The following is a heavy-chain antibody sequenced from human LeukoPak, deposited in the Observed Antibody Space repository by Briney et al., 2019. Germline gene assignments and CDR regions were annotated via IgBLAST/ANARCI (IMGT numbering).Heavy chain of an antibody. CDR1: DYTFTSYG. CDR3: ARDGRYDFWSGYPDY. J-gene: IGHJ4*02. Sequence: ASVKVSCKASDYTFTSYGISWVRQAPGQGLECMGWISAYNGNTNYAQKLQGRVTMTTDTSTSTAYMELRGLKSDDTAVYYCARDGRYDFWSGYPDYWGQGTLVTVSS. V-gene: IGHV1-18*01. D-gene: IGHD3-3*01. CDR2: ISAYNGNT.